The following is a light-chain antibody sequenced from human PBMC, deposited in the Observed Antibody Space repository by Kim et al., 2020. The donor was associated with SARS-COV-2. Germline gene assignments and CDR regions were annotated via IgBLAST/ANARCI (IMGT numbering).Light chain of an antibody. CDR3: HHYNNWPPET. V-gene: IGKV3-15*01. Sequence: IVMTQSPATLSVSPGERATLSCRASQSVNGNLAWYQQKPGQCPRLLIYDASTRATGIPARFSGSGSGTDFTLTISSLQSEDFAVYYCHHYNNWPPETFGQWTKLEI. CDR1: QSVNGN. CDR2: DAS. J-gene: IGKJ2*01.